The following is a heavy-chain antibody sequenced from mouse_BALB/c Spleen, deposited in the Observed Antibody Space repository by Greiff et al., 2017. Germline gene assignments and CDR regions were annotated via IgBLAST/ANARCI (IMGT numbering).Heavy chain of an antibody. J-gene: IGHJ4*01. CDR3: AKHHYAMDY. Sequence: LSISKDNSKSQVFLKMNSLQTDDTAMYYCAKHHYAMDYWGQGTSVTVSS. V-gene: IGHV2-6-5*01.